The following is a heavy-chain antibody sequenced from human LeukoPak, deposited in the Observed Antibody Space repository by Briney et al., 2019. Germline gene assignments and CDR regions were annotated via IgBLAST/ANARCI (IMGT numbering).Heavy chain of an antibody. V-gene: IGHV4-59*01. CDR3: ARGSRGYSYGHYYFDY. CDR2: IYYSGST. Sequence: SETLSLTCTVSGGSISSYYWSWIRQPPGKGLEWIGYIYYSGSTNYNPSLKSRVTISVDTSKSQFSLKLSSVTAADTAVYYCARGSRGYSYGHYYFDYWGQGTLVTVSS. D-gene: IGHD5-18*01. J-gene: IGHJ4*02. CDR1: GGSISSYY.